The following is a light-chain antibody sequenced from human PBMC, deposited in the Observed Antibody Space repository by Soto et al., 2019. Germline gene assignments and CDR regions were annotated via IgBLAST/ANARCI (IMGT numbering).Light chain of an antibody. CDR2: DVS. CDR1: SSDVGAYNY. Sequence: QSVLTQPASVSGSPGQSITISCSGTSSDVGAYNYASWYQQHPGKAPKVMIYDVSNRPSGISNRFSGSKSGNTASLTISGLQPEDEADYYCSSYTSSGTDVFGTGTKVTVL. V-gene: IGLV2-14*01. J-gene: IGLJ1*01. CDR3: SSYTSSGTDV.